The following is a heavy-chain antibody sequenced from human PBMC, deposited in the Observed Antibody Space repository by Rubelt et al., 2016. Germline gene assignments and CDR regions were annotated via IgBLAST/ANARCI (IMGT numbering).Heavy chain of an antibody. CDR3: AYDKSGPGDY. J-gene: IGHJ4*02. Sequence: YGTHWVRQAPGKGLEWVALISRDGSEKYYADSVKGRFTISRDNSKNTLYLDMNSLRPEDTTIYFCAYDKSGPGDYWGQGTLVTVSS. CDR2: ISRDGSEK. V-gene: IGHV3-30*18. CDR1: YG. D-gene: IGHD5-12*01.